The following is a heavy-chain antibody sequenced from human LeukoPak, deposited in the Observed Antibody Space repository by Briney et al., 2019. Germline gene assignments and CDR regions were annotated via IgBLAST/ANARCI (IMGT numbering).Heavy chain of an antibody. CDR1: GGTFSSYA. V-gene: IGHV1-69*05. D-gene: IGHD5-18*01. Sequence: SVKVFCKASGGTFSSYAISWVRQAPGQGLEWMGGIIPIFGTANYAQKFQGRVTITTDESTSTAYMELSSLRSEDTAVYYCARPNASGYSYGYDYWGQGTLVTVSS. CDR2: IIPIFGTA. J-gene: IGHJ4*02. CDR3: ARPNASGYSYGYDY.